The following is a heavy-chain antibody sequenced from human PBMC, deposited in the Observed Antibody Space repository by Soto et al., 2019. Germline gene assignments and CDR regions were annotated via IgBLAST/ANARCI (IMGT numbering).Heavy chain of an antibody. Sequence: SVKVSCKASGDTFSSYAISWVRQAPGQRLEWMGWIIPSSGTANYSQKFQGRVTITADESTSTAYMELSSLRSEDTAVYYCARDGIRGNPLRSWLDPWGQ. J-gene: IGHJ5*02. D-gene: IGHD1-1*01. CDR2: IIPSSGTA. CDR1: GDTFSSYA. V-gene: IGHV1-69*13. CDR3: ARDGIRGNPLRSWLDP.